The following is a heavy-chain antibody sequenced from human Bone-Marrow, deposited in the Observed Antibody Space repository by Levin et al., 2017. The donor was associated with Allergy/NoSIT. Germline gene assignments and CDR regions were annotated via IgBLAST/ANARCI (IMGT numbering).Heavy chain of an antibody. CDR3: AREDRTYCSGGSCYSFCCGFDY. CDR1: GGSISSYY. Sequence: SQTLSLTCTVSGGSISSYYWSWIRQPAGKGLEWIGRIYTSGSTNYNPSLKSRVTMSVDTSKNQFSLKLSSVTAADTAVYYCAREDRTYCSGGSCYSFCCGFDYWGQGTLVTVSS. V-gene: IGHV4-4*07. D-gene: IGHD2-15*01. J-gene: IGHJ4*02. CDR2: IYTSGST.